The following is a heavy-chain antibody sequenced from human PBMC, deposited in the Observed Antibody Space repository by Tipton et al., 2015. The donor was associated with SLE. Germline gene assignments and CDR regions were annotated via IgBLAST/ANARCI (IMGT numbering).Heavy chain of an antibody. V-gene: IGHV4-34*01. Sequence: TLSLTCAVYGGSFSGYYWSWIRQPPGKGLEWIGEINHSGSTNYNPSLKSRLTISVDTSKNQFSLKLSSVTAADTAVYYCTRGVGARGSNLDYWGQGSLVTVSS. CDR3: TRGVGARGSNLDY. CDR2: INHSGST. D-gene: IGHD1-26*01. J-gene: IGHJ4*02. CDR1: GGSFSGYY.